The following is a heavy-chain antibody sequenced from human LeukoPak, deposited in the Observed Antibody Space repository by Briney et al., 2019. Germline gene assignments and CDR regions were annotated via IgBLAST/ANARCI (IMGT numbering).Heavy chain of an antibody. CDR3: ARVGGSSRGKSWFDP. V-gene: IGHV4-39*07. CDR1: GGSISSSSYY. D-gene: IGHD3-16*01. Sequence: SETLSLTCTVSGGSISSSSYYWGWIRQPPGKGLEWIGSIYYSGSTNYNPSLKSRVTISVDTSKNQFSLKLSSVTAADTAVYYCARVGGSSRGKSWFDPWGQGTLVTVSS. J-gene: IGHJ5*02. CDR2: IYYSGST.